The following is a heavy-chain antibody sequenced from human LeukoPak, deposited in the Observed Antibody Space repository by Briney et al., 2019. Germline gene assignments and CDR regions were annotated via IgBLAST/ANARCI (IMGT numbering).Heavy chain of an antibody. J-gene: IGHJ4*02. V-gene: IGHV4-61*02. CDR2: IYTSGST. CDR1: GGSISSGSYY. D-gene: IGHD3-22*01. Sequence: SETLSLTCTVSGGSISSGSYYWSWIRQPAGKGLEWIGRIYTSGSTNYNPSLKSRVTVSVDTSKNQFSLKLSSVTAADTAVYYCARGPDSSGYYSLDYWGQGTLVTVSS. CDR3: ARGPDSSGYYSLDY.